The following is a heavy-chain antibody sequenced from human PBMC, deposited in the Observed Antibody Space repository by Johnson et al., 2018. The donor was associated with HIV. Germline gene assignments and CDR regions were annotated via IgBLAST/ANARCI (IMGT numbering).Heavy chain of an antibody. J-gene: IGHJ3*01. D-gene: IGHD6-13*01. CDR1: GFTFSSYA. CDR3: ARVLARGGASTGTGDAFDL. Sequence: EVQLVESGGGLVQPGGSLRLSCAASGFTFSSYAMSWVRQAPGKGLEWVSLVFSGDNTYYADSVKGRFTISRDNAKNSLYLQMNSQRVEDTALYYCARVLARGGASTGTGDAFDLWGQGTMVTVSS. CDR2: VFSGDNT. V-gene: IGHV3-23*03.